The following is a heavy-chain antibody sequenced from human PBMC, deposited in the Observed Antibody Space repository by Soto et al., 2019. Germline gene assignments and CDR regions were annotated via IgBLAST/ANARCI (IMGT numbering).Heavy chain of an antibody. Sequence: ASVKAPCKASGYTFTSYYRHWVRQAPEQGLEWMGIINPSGGSTSYAQKFQGRVTMTRDTSTSTVYMELSSLRSEDTAVYYCARAIAAAGLLSSDAFDIWRQGTMDPVSS. V-gene: IGHV1-46*03. CDR2: INPSGGST. D-gene: IGHD6-13*01. CDR1: GYTFTSYY. J-gene: IGHJ3*02. CDR3: ARAIAAAGLLSSDAFDI.